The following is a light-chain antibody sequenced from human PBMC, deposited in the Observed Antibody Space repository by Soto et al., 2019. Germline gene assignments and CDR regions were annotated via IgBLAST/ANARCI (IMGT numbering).Light chain of an antibody. CDR2: EVS. CDR3: SSFTSSSTQF. Sequence: QSALTQPASVSGSPGQSITISCTGTSSDVGGYNYVSWYQQHPGKVPKLMIYEVSNRPSGVVNRFSGSKSGNTASLTISGLQAEDEADYYCSSFTSSSTQFFGTGTKVTVL. V-gene: IGLV2-14*01. J-gene: IGLJ1*01. CDR1: SSDVGGYNY.